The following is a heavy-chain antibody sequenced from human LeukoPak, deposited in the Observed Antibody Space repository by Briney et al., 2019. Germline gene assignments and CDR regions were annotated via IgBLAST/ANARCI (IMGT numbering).Heavy chain of an antibody. CDR1: GGSFSGYY. Sequence: SETLSLTCAVYGGSFSGYYWSWIRQPPGKGLEWIGEINHSGSTNYNPSLKSRVTISVDTSKNQFSLKLSSVTAADTAVYYCAKGVDYWGQGTLVTVSS. CDR2: INHSGST. J-gene: IGHJ4*02. V-gene: IGHV4-34*01. CDR3: AKGVDY. D-gene: IGHD3-16*01.